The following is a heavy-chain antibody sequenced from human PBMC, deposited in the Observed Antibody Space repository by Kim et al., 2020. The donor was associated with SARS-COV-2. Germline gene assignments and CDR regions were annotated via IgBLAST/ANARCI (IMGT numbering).Heavy chain of an antibody. CDR3: ARAPFGGVIAGTYYFDY. J-gene: IGHJ4*01. CDR2: ISYDGSNK. D-gene: IGHD3-16*02. Sequence: GGSLRLSCAASGFTFSSYAMHWVRQAPGKGLEWVAVISYDGSNKYYADSVKGRFTISRDNSKNTLYLQMNSLRAEDTAVYYCARAPFGGVIAGTYYFDY. V-gene: IGHV3-30*04. CDR1: GFTFSSYA.